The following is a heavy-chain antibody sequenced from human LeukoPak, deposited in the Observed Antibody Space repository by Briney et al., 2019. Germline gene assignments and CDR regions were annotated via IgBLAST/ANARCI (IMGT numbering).Heavy chain of an antibody. CDR3: ARDRYSSSWYFDY. V-gene: IGHV3-21*01. Sequence: GGSLRLSCAASGFTFSSYSMNWVRQAPGKGLEWVSSISGSSSYIYYADSVKGRFTISRDNAKNSLYLQMNSLRAEDTAVYYCARDRYSSSWYFDYWGQGTLVTVSS. CDR1: GFTFSSYS. CDR2: ISGSSSYI. D-gene: IGHD6-13*01. J-gene: IGHJ4*02.